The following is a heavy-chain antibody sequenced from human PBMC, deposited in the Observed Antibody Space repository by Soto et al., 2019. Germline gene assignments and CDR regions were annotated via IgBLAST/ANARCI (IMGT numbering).Heavy chain of an antibody. V-gene: IGHV1-18*01. CDR2: ISAYNGNT. J-gene: IGHJ6*02. Sequence: ASVKVSCKASGYTFTSYGISWVRQAPGQGLEWMGWISAYNGNTNYAQKIQGRVTMTTDTSTSTAYMELRRLRSDDTAEYYCGRFKVXYSSGXAXXXYYXGMXVWGQGTTXXXXS. D-gene: IGHD6-19*01. CDR3: GRFKVXYSSGXAXXXYYXGMXV. CDR1: GYTFTSYG.